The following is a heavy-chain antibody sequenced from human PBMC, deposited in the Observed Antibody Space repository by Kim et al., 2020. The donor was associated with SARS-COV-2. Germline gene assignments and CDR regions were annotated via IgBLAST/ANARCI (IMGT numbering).Heavy chain of an antibody. CDR3: ARDFEYSSSSLPSTHYYGIDV. CDR2: IKQDGSEK. J-gene: IGHJ6*02. V-gene: IGHV3-7*01. D-gene: IGHD6-6*01. Sequence: GGSLRLSCAASGFTFSSYWRSWVRQAPGKGLEWVANIKQDGSEKYYVDSVKGRFTISRDNAKNSLYLQMNSLRAEDTAVYYCARDFEYSSSSLPSTHYYGIDVWGQGTTVTVSS. CDR1: GFTFSSYW.